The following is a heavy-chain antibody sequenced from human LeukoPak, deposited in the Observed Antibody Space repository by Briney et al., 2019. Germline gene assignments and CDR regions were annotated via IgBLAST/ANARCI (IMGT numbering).Heavy chain of an antibody. D-gene: IGHD2-15*01. Sequence: GGSLRLSCAASGFTFSSYATHWVRQAPGKGLEWVAVISYDGSNKYYADSVKGRFTISRDNSKNTLYLQMNSLRAEDTAVYYCARDPDIVGSAADYWGQGTLVTVSS. V-gene: IGHV3-30*04. CDR2: ISYDGSNK. CDR1: GFTFSSYA. J-gene: IGHJ4*02. CDR3: ARDPDIVGSAADY.